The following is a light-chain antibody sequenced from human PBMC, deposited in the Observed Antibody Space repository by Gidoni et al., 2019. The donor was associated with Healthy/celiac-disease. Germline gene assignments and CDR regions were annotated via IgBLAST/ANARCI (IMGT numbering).Light chain of an antibody. Sequence: PGQTASITCSGDKLGDKYACWYQQKPGQSPVLVIYQDSKRPSGIPERFSGSNSGNTATLTISGTQAMDEADYYCQAWDSSTVVFGGGTKLTVL. J-gene: IGLJ2*01. CDR3: QAWDSSTVV. V-gene: IGLV3-1*01. CDR1: KLGDKY. CDR2: QDS.